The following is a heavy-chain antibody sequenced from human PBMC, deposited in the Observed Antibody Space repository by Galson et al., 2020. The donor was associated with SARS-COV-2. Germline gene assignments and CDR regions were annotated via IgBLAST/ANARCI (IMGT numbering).Heavy chain of an antibody. V-gene: IGHV4-59*01. CDR2: IYYSGST. CDR1: GGSISSYY. CDR3: ARDMSSGGYDRVFVY. J-gene: IGHJ4*02. D-gene: IGHD5-12*01. Sequence: SETLSLTCTVSGGSISSYYWSWIRQPPGKGLEWIGYIYYSGSTNYNPSLKIRVTISVDTSKNQFSLKLSSVTAADTAVYYCARDMSSGGYDRVFVYWGQGTLVTVCS.